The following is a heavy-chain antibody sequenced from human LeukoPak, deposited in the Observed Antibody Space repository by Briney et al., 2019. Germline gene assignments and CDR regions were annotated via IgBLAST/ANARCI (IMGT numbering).Heavy chain of an antibody. CDR2: ISYDGSNK. CDR3: ARGGQGYDLNWFDP. D-gene: IGHD3-3*01. CDR1: GFTFSSYT. Sequence: GRSLRLSCAASGFTFSSYTIHWVRQAPGKRLEWVTIISYDGSNKYYADSVKGRFTISRDNSKNTLYLQMNSLRAEDTAVYYCARGGQGYDLNWFDPWGQGTLVTVSS. V-gene: IGHV3-30-3*01. J-gene: IGHJ5*02.